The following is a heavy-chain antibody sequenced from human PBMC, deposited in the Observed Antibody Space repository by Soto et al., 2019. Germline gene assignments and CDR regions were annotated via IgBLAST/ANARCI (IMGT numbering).Heavy chain of an antibody. CDR2: ISYDGSNK. Sequence: GGSLRLSCAASGFTFSSYGMHWVRQAPGQGLEWVAVISYDGSNKYYADSVKGRFTVSRDKSKNTLYLQVNSLRAEDTAVYYCAKDKVPVVVTAPFDYWGQGTLDTVSS. CDR3: AKDKVPVVVTAPFDY. J-gene: IGHJ4*02. V-gene: IGHV3-30*18. CDR1: GFTFSSYG. D-gene: IGHD2-21*02.